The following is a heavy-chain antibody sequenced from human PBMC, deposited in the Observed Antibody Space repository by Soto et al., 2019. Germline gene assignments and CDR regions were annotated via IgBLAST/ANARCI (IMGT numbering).Heavy chain of an antibody. Sequence: QVQLVQSGAEVKKPGSSVKVSCKASGGTFSSYAISWVRQAPGQGLEWMGGIIPIFGTANYAQKFQGRVTIPADESKSTAYMELSSLRSEDTAVYYCARSIAAAGTVGNWFDPWGQGTLVTVSS. CDR1: GGTFSSYA. CDR2: IIPIFGTA. V-gene: IGHV1-69*12. D-gene: IGHD6-13*01. CDR3: ARSIAAAGTVGNWFDP. J-gene: IGHJ5*02.